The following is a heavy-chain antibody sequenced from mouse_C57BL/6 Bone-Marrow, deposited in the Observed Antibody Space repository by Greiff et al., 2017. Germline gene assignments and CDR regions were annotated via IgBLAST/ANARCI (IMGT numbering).Heavy chain of an antibody. CDR1: GFTFSSYG. D-gene: IGHD1-1*01. CDR2: ISSGGSYT. Sequence: EVQGVESGGDLVKPGGSLKLSCAASGFTFSSYGMSWVRQTPDKRLEWVATISSGGSYTYYPDSVKGRFTISRDNAKNTLYLQMSGLKSEDTAMYYCARHGTTVVATDYWGKGTTLTVSS. V-gene: IGHV5-6*01. CDR3: ARHGTTVVATDY. J-gene: IGHJ2*01.